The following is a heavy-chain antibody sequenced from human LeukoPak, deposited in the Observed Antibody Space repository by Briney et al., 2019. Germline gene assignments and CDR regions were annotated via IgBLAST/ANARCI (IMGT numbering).Heavy chain of an antibody. J-gene: IGHJ4*02. Sequence: PGGSLRLSCAASGFSFDDCAMHWVRQAPGKGLEGVSGIIWNSGSIGYADSVEGRFTISRDNAKNSLYLQMNSLRAEDMALYYCAKDSGSYSTSFDYWGQGTLGTVSS. CDR3: AKDSGSYSTSFDY. CDR2: IIWNSGSI. V-gene: IGHV3-9*03. D-gene: IGHD1-26*01. CDR1: GFSFDDCA.